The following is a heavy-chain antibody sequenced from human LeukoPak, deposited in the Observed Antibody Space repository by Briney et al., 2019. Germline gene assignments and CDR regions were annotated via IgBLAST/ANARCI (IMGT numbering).Heavy chain of an antibody. CDR3: ARGIKDFWSGYPYYFDY. CDR1: GGSISSSSYY. CDR2: IYYGGST. V-gene: IGHV4-39*07. D-gene: IGHD3-3*01. Sequence: SETLSLTCTVSGGSISSSSYYWGWIRQPPGKGLEWIGSIYYGGSTYYNPSLKSRVTISVDTSKNQFSLKLSSVTAADTAVYYCARGIKDFWSGYPYYFDYWGQGTLVTVSS. J-gene: IGHJ4*02.